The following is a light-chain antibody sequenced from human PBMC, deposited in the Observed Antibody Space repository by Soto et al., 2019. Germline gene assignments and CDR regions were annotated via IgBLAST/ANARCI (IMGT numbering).Light chain of an antibody. CDR3: QQYNSYPLT. J-gene: IGKJ4*01. V-gene: IGKV3D-20*01. Sequence: ENVLTPSPATPSFSPGEKNTTSRRGSQSVSSSYLAWYQQKPGLAPRLLIYDASSRATGIPDRFSGSGSGTDFTLTISRLEPEDFATYYCQQYNSYPLTFGGGTKVDIK. CDR1: QSVSSSY. CDR2: DAS.